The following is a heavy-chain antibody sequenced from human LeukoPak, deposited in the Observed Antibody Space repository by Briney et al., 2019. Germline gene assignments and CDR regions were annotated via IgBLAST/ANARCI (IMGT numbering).Heavy chain of an antibody. J-gene: IGHJ3*02. V-gene: IGHV3-30*02. CDR3: AKGILDYDFWSGYPNDAFDI. D-gene: IGHD3-3*01. CDR1: GFTFSSYG. CDR2: IQYDGSNK. Sequence: PGGSLRLSCAASGFTFSSYGMHWVRQAPGKGLEWVAFIQYDGSNKYYADSVKGRFTISRDNSKNTLYLQMNSLRAEDTAVYYCAKGILDYDFWSGYPNDAFDIWGQGTMVTVSS.